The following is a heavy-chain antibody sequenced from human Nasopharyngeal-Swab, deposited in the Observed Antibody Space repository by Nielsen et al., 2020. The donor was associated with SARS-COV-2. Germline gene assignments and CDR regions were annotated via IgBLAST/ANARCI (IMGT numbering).Heavy chain of an antibody. D-gene: IGHD3-10*01. CDR1: GYTFTSYD. V-gene: IGHV1-8*01. J-gene: IGHJ4*02. CDR3: ARGVRGVIIPAY. CDR2: MNPNSGNT. Sequence: ASVKVSCKASGYTFTSYDINWVRQATGQGLEWMGWMNPNSGNTGYAQKFQGRVTMTRNTSISTAYMELSSLRSEDTAVYYCARGVRGVIIPAYWGQGTLVTVSS.